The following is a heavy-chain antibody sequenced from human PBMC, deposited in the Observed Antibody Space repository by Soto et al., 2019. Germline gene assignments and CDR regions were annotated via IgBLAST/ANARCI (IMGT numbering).Heavy chain of an antibody. CDR1: GFTFSSYA. V-gene: IGHV3-23*01. J-gene: IGHJ6*02. CDR3: TTDLDVVVPAAMWPELDYYYGMDV. D-gene: IGHD2-2*01. Sequence: GSLRLSCAASGFTFSSYAMSWVRQAPGKGLEWVSAIRTNGGSTDYAAPVKGRFTISRDDSKNTLYLQMNSLKTEDTAVYYCTTDLDVVVPAAMWPELDYYYGMDVWGQGTTVTVSS. CDR2: IRTNGGST.